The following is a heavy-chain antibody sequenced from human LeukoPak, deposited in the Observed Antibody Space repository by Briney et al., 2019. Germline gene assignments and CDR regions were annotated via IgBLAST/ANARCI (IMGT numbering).Heavy chain of an antibody. V-gene: IGHV3-21*01. CDR2: ISSSSSYI. CDR3: AVTIFGVVQPIPYY. CDR1: GFTFSSYS. Sequence: GGSLRLSCAASGFTFSSYSMNWVRQAPGKGLEWVSSISSSSSYIYYADSLKGRVTISRDNAKDSLYLQMNSLRAEDTAVYYCAVTIFGVVQPIPYYWGQGTLVTVSS. D-gene: IGHD3-3*01. J-gene: IGHJ4*02.